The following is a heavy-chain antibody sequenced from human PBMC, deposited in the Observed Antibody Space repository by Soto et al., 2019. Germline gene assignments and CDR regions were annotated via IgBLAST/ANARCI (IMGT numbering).Heavy chain of an antibody. V-gene: IGHV3-23*01. D-gene: IGHD3-22*01. CDR2: ISGSGGST. J-gene: IGHJ4*02. CDR3: AKAERYYDSSGYRFDY. CDR1: GFTFSSYA. Sequence: PGGSLRLSCAASGFTFSSYAMSWVRQAPGKRLEWVSAISGSGGSTYYADSVKGRFTISRDNSKNTLYLQMNSLRAEDTAVYYCAKAERYYDSSGYRFDYWGQGTLVTVSS.